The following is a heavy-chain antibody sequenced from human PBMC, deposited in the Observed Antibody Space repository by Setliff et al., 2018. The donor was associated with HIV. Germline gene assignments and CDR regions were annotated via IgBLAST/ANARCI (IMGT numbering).Heavy chain of an antibody. CDR1: GDSISGYY. J-gene: IGHJ4*01. V-gene: IGHV4-59*01. Sequence: SETLSLTCTVSGDSISGYYWSWVRQPPGKGLEWIGYVYYSVSTNYNPSLKSRVTLSFDTSKNNFSLNLNSVTATDTAVYYCARGLKGGGYYFDYWGQGMLVTVSS. D-gene: IGHD1-26*01. CDR2: VYYSVST. CDR3: ARGLKGGGYYFDY.